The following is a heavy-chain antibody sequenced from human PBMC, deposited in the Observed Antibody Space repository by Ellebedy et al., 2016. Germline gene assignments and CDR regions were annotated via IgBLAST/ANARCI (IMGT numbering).Heavy chain of an antibody. D-gene: IGHD3-3*01. CDR3: AKVPDFWSGYLGYFDY. CDR1: GFTFSSYA. V-gene: IGHV3-23*01. J-gene: IGHJ4*02. CDR2: ISGSGGST. Sequence: GESLKISCAASGFTFSSYAMSWVRQAPGKGLEWVSVISGSGGSTYYADSVKGRFTISRDSSKNTLFLQINTLRVEDTAVYYCAKVPDFWSGYLGYFDYWGQGALVTVSS.